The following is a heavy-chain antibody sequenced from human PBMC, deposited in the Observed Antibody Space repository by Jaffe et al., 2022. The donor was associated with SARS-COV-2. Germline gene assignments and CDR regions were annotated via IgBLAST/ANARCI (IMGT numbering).Heavy chain of an antibody. D-gene: IGHD2-2*01. Sequence: QLQLQESGPGLVKPSETLSLTCTVSGGSISSSSYYWGWIRQPPGKGLEWIGSIYYSGSTYYNPSLKSRVTISVDTSKNQFSLKLSSVTAADTAVYYCARHGGYCSSTSCYGEARPYNWFDPWGQGTLVTVSS. J-gene: IGHJ5*02. CDR3: ARHGGYCSSTSCYGEARPYNWFDP. V-gene: IGHV4-39*01. CDR1: GGSISSSSYY. CDR2: IYYSGST.